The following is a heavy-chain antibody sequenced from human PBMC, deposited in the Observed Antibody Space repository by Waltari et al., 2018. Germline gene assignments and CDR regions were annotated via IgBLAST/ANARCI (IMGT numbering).Heavy chain of an antibody. CDR1: GGTFSSYA. D-gene: IGHD2-21*02. CDR2: IIPIFGTA. J-gene: IGHJ5*02. Sequence: QVQLVQSGAEVKKPGSSVKVSCKASGGTFSSYAISWVRQAPGQGLDWMGGIIPIFGTANYAQKFQGRVTITADESTSTAYMELSSLRSEDTAGYYCARGDSVCGGDCYSNWFDPWGQGTLVTVSS. V-gene: IGHV1-69*01. CDR3: ARGDSVCGGDCYSNWFDP.